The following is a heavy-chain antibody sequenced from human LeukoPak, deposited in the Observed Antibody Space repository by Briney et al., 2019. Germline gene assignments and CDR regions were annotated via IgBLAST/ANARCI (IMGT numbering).Heavy chain of an antibody. CDR2: INHSGST. CDR3: ARHSSGWFLPGFDY. D-gene: IGHD6-19*01. CDR1: GDSINSSISY. J-gene: IGHJ4*02. V-gene: IGHV4-39*07. Sequence: SETLSLTCTVSGDSINSSISYWGWIRQPPGKGLEWIGEINHSGSTNYNPSLKSRVTISVDTSKNQFSLKLSSVTAADTAVYYCARHSSGWFLPGFDYWGQGTLVTVSS.